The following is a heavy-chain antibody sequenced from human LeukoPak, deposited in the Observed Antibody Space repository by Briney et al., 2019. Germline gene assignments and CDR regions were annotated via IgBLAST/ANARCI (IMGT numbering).Heavy chain of an antibody. J-gene: IGHJ4*02. V-gene: IGHV3-23*01. D-gene: IGHD2-15*01. Sequence: PGGCLRLFCAASGFTFSSYAMSWVRQAPGKGLEWVSGIRDSGGSTFYADSVKGRFTISRDNSKNTLSVQMNSLRAEDTAVYYCAKDREGGYCSGGSCSFHYWGQGTLVTVSS. CDR3: AKDREGGYCSGGSCSFHY. CDR2: IRDSGGST. CDR1: GFTFSSYA.